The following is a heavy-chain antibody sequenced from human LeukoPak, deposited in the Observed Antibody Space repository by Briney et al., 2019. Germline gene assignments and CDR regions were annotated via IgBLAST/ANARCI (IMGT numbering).Heavy chain of an antibody. CDR2: IDWDDDK. CDR1: GFSLSTNGMC. V-gene: IGHV2-70*11. J-gene: IGHJ4*02. Sequence: SGPALVKPTQTLTLTCTVSGFSLSTNGMCVSWIRQPPGKALEWLARIDWDDDKYYSASLKTRLTISRDTSKNQVVLTMTNMDPVDTARYYCARRYCSGGSCYSEYHYFDYWGRGTLVTVSS. D-gene: IGHD2-15*01. CDR3: ARRYCSGGSCYSEYHYFDY.